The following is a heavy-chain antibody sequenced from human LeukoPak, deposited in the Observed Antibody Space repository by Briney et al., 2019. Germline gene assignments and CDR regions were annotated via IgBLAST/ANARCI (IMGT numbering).Heavy chain of an antibody. CDR3: VKGLNYRGYFQH. CDR2: ISSNGGST. CDR1: GFTFSSYG. J-gene: IGHJ1*01. V-gene: IGHV3-64D*06. Sequence: PGGSLRLSCAASGFTFSSYGMSWVRQAPGKGLEYVSAISSNGGSTYYADSVKGRFTISRDNSKNTLYLQMSSLRAEDTAVYYCVKGLNYRGYFQHWGQGTLVTVSS. D-gene: IGHD3-10*01.